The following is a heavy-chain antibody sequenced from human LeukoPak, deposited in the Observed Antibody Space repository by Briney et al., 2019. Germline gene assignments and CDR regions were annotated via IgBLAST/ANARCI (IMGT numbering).Heavy chain of an antibody. CDR2: IRYDGSNK. Sequence: GGSLRLSCAASGFTFSSYSMNWVRQAPGKGLEWVAFIRYDGSNKYYADSVKGRFTISRDNSKNTLYLQMNSLRDEDTAVYYCARVVVAATPGYYYYMDVWGKGTTVTVSS. V-gene: IGHV3-30*02. J-gene: IGHJ6*03. CDR3: ARVVVAATPGYYYYMDV. CDR1: GFTFSSYS. D-gene: IGHD2-15*01.